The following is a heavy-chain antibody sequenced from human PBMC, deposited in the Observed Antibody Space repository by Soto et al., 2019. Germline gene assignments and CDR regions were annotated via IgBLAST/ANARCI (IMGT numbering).Heavy chain of an antibody. CDR2: ISGSGGST. CDR1: GFTFSSYA. Sequence: EVQLLESGGGLVQPGGSLRLSCAASGFTFSSYAMSWVRQAPGKGLEWVSAISGSGGSTYYADSVKGRFTISRDNSKNTLYLQMNRLRAEDTAVYYCAKDPYCSSTSCYTGWFDPWGQGTLVTVSS. J-gene: IGHJ5*02. CDR3: AKDPYCSSTSCYTGWFDP. D-gene: IGHD2-2*02. V-gene: IGHV3-23*01.